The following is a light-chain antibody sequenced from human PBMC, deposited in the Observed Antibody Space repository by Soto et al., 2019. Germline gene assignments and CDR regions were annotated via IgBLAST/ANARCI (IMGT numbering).Light chain of an antibody. Sequence: QSALTQPASVSGSPGQSITISCTGTSSDVGAYNYVSWYQQHPGKAPKLLIYEVNNRPSGVSNRFSGSKSGNTASLTLSGLQADDEADYYCSSYTTKSTVVFGGGTKLTVL. CDR2: EVN. V-gene: IGLV2-14*01. CDR1: SSDVGAYNY. CDR3: SSYTTKSTVV. J-gene: IGLJ2*01.